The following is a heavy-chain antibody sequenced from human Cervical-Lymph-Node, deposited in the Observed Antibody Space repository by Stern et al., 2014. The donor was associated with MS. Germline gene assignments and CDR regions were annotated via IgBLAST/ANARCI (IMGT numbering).Heavy chain of an antibody. J-gene: IGHJ4*02. V-gene: IGHV1-69*02. Sequence: QVQLVQSGAEVKKPGSSVKVSCKASGGTFSSYTISWVRQAPGQGLEWMGRIIPILGIANYAQQFQGRVTITHAKSPSNASMELSSLRSEDTAVYYCARAEVVRGVIKAPYYFDYWGQGTLVTVSS. D-gene: IGHD3-10*01. CDR3: ARAEVVRGVIKAPYYFDY. CDR1: GGTFSSYT. CDR2: IIPILGIA.